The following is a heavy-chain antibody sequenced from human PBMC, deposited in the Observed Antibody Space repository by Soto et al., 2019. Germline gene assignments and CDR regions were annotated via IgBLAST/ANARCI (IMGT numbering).Heavy chain of an antibody. D-gene: IGHD3-3*01. V-gene: IGHV1-69*06. CDR3: ARWDTYYDFWSGYSDYYYYGMDV. CDR2: IIPIFGTA. Sequence: SVKLSCKASGGTFSSYAISWVLQAPGQGLEWMGGIIPIFGTANYAQKFQGRVTITADKSTSTAYMELSSLRSEDTAVYYCARWDTYYDFWSGYSDYYYYGMDVWGQGTTVTVSS. CDR1: GGTFSSYA. J-gene: IGHJ6*02.